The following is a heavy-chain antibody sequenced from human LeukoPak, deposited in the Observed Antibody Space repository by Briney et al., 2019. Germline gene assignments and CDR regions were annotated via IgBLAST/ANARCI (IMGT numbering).Heavy chain of an antibody. V-gene: IGHV1-3*04. CDR2: INTGNGNT. CDR1: GYTFTSYA. D-gene: IGHD3-16*01. Sequence: ASVKVSCKASGYTFTSYAMHWVRQAPGQRLEWMGWINTGNGNTKYSQKFQGRVTITRDTSASTAYMELSSLRSEDTAVYYCATGPAYLDFDYWGQGTLVTVSS. J-gene: IGHJ4*02. CDR3: ATGPAYLDFDY.